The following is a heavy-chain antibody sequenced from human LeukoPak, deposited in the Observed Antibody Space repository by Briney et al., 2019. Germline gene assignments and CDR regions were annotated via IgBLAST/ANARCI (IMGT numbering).Heavy chain of an antibody. D-gene: IGHD6-19*01. J-gene: IGHJ5*02. Sequence: GGSLRLSCAASGFTFSSYAMSWVRQAPGKGLEWVSAISGSGGSTYYADSVKGRFTISRDNPKNTLYLQMNSLRAEDTAVYYCAKDHGAVCTCWFDPWGQGTLVTVSS. V-gene: IGHV3-23*01. CDR2: ISGSGGST. CDR1: GFTFSSYA. CDR3: AKDHGAVCTCWFDP.